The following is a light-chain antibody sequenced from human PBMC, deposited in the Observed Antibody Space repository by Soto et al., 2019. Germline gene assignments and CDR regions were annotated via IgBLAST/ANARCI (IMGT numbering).Light chain of an antibody. Sequence: QSVLTQPASVSGSPGQSITISCTGTSGDVGGYNYASWYQQHPGQAPKLMIYDVSNRPSGVSNRFSGSKSGNTASLTISGLQAEDEADYYCSSYTSSSTYVFGTGTKLTVL. V-gene: IGLV2-14*01. CDR3: SSYTSSSTYV. CDR2: DVS. CDR1: SGDVGGYNY. J-gene: IGLJ1*01.